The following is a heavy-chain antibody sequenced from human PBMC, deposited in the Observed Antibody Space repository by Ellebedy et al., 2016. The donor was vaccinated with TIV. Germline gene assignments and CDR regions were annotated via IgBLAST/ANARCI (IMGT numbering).Heavy chain of an antibody. D-gene: IGHD5-12*01. J-gene: IGHJ5*02. CDR2: ITVTGNT. Sequence: MPSETLSLTCSGFRASLRGFHGSWIRPPPGKGLEWIGEITVTGNTRYNPSLEGRVTMSVDTAKTQFSLRLTSVTAADTAVYYCARGDGGSDSPWDGPWGLGTLVSVSS. V-gene: IGHV4-34*01. CDR1: RASLRGFH. CDR3: ARGDGGSDSPWDGP.